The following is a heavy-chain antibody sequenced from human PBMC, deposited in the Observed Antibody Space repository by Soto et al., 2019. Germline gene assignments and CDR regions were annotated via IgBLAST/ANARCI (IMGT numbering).Heavy chain of an antibody. D-gene: IGHD2-15*01. CDR3: TRPGYCSGGSCYSYHNYYYYYMDV. J-gene: IGHJ6*03. CDR2: IRSKANSYAT. CDR1: GFTFSGSA. V-gene: IGHV3-73*01. Sequence: GGSLRLSCAASGFTFSGSAMHWVRQASGKGLEWVGRIRSKANSYATAYAASVKGRFTISRDDSKNTAYLQMNSLKTEDTAVYYCTRPGYCSGGSCYSYHNYYYYYMDVWGKGTTVTVSS.